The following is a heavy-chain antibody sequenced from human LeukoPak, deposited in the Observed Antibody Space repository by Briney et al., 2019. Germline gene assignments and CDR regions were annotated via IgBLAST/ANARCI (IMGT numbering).Heavy chain of an antibody. Sequence: PGRSLRLSCAASGFTFSSYGMHWVRQAPGKGLEWVAVIWYDGSNKYYADSVKGRFTISRGNSKNTLYLQMNSLRAEDTAVYYCARDRGQFSNYFDFWGQGTLVTVSS. V-gene: IGHV3-33*01. CDR3: ARDRGQFSNYFDF. J-gene: IGHJ4*02. CDR2: IWYDGSNK. CDR1: GFTFSSYG. D-gene: IGHD4-11*01.